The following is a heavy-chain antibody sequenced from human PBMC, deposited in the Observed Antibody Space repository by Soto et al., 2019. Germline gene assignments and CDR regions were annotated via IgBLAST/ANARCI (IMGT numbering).Heavy chain of an antibody. CDR1: GFSFSTYS. CDR2: LSYDVRNK. CDR3: ARAPGYYGDFFDY. J-gene: IGHJ4*02. V-gene: IGHV3-30*04. Sequence: PGGSLRLSCAASGFSFSTYSMHWVRQAPGKGLEWVAVLSYDVRNKFYADSVKGRFIISRDNAKSTLYLQMSSLRTEDTAVYYCARAPGYYGDFFDYWGQGTLVTVSS. D-gene: IGHD4-17*01.